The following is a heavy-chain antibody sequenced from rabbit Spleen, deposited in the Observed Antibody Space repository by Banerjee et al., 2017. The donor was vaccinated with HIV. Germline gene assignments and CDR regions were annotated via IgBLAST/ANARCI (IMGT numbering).Heavy chain of an antibody. CDR2: IVPIFGVT. CDR1: GFSFSAGYY. V-gene: IGHV1S40*01. J-gene: IGHJ4*01. CDR3: ARDLTGVIGWNFGW. D-gene: IGHD1-1*01. Sequence: QSLEESGGDLVKPGASLTLTCTASGFSFSAGYYMCWVRQAPGKGLEWIGYIVPIFGVTYYANWVNGRFTISKNSSTTVTLQVTSLTAVDTATYFCARDLTGVIGWNFGWWGQGTLVTVS.